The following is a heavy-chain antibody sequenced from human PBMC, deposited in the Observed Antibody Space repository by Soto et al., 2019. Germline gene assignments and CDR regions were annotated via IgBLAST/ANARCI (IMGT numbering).Heavy chain of an antibody. J-gene: IGHJ5*02. CDR3: ARYRLTMGWFDP. D-gene: IGHD3-16*02. CDR1: GGSVSSGSYY. V-gene: IGHV4-61*01. CDR2: IYYSGST. Sequence: QVQLQESGPGLVKPSETLSLTCTVSGGSVSSGSYYWSWIRQPPGKGLEWIGYIYYSGSTNYNPALVSGATIAVDSSKNQFSLKLSSVAAADTAVYYGARYRLTMGWFDPWGQGTLVTVSS.